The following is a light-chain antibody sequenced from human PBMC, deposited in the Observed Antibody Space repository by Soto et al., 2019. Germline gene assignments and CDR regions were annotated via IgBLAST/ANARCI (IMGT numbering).Light chain of an antibody. CDR2: AAS. V-gene: IGKV1-39*01. Sequence: DIQMTQSPSSLSASVGDRVTITCRASQTITTYLNWYQQKPGKAPKLLIYAASSLQSGVPSRFSGSGSGTDFTLTISSLQPADFATYYCQQTFPTPPGFGGGTKVEI. CDR1: QTITTY. J-gene: IGKJ4*01. CDR3: QQTFPTPPG.